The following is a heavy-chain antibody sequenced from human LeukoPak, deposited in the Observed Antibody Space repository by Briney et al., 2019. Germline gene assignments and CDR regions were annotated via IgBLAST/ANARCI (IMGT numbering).Heavy chain of an antibody. CDR3: ATALGYSSCLAY. CDR1: GYTLTELS. D-gene: IGHD6-13*01. V-gene: IGHV1-24*01. Sequence: ASVKVSCKVSGYTLTELSMHWVRQAPGKGLEWMGGFDPEDGETIYAQKFQGRVTMTEDTSTDTAYMELSSLRSEDTAVYYCATALGYSSCLAYWSQGTLVTVSS. CDR2: FDPEDGET. J-gene: IGHJ4*02.